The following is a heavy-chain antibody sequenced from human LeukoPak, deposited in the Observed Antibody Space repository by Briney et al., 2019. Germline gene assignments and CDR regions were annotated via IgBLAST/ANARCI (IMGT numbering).Heavy chain of an antibody. D-gene: IGHD1-26*01. CDR1: GGSFSGYY. CDR2: INHSGST. J-gene: IGHJ4*02. CDR3: ARGPRGSGSYYRGPLPFDY. Sequence: SETLSLTCAVYGGSFSGYYWSWIRQPPGKGLEWIGEINHSGSTNYNPSLKSRVTISVDTSKNQFSLKLSSVTAADTAVYYCARGPRGSGSYYRGPLPFDYWGQGTLVTVSS. V-gene: IGHV4-34*01.